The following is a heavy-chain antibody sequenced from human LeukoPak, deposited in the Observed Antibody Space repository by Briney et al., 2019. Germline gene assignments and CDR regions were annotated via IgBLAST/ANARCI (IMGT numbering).Heavy chain of an antibody. D-gene: IGHD1-26*01. Sequence: PSETLSLTCTVSGYSISSGYYWGWIRQPPGKGLEWIGSIYHSGSTYYNPSLKSRVTISVDTSKNQFSLKLSSVTAADTAIYYCARGGWEPTRGGFDLWGQGTLVSVSS. J-gene: IGHJ5*02. CDR1: GYSISSGYY. V-gene: IGHV4-38-2*02. CDR3: ARGGWEPTRGGFDL. CDR2: IYHSGST.